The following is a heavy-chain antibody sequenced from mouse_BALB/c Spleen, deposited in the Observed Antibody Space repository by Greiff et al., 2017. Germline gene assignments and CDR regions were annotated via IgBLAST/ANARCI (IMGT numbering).Heavy chain of an antibody. V-gene: IGHV5-12-2*01. D-gene: IGHD2-1*01. J-gene: IGHJ3*01. CDR3: ARHGVYYGNFAWFAY. CDR1: GFTFSSYT. CDR2: ISNGGGST. Sequence: EVKLMESGGGLVQPGGSLKLSCAASGFTFSSYTMSWVRQTPEKRLEWVAYISNGGGSTYYPDTVKGRFTISRDNAKNTLYLQMSSLKSEDTAMYYCARHGVYYGNFAWFAYWGQGTLVTVSA.